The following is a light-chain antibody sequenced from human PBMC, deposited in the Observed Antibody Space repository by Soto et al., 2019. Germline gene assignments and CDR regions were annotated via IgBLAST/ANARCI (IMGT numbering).Light chain of an antibody. Sequence: AIRMTQSPFSLSASVGDRVTVTCWAGQGISSYLAWYQQNPTQAPKVFIYYASSLQSGVPSTFSGSGSGTDYTLTISSLQSEDFATYYCQQYYSTPVGPGTKVDIK. V-gene: IGKV1D-43*01. CDR1: QGISSY. J-gene: IGKJ3*01. CDR3: QQYYSTP. CDR2: YAS.